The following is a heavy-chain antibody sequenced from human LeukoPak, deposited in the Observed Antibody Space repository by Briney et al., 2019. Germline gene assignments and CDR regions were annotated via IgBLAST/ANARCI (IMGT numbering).Heavy chain of an antibody. CDR3: AKCHSSNWNDALDI. Sequence: GGSLRLSCAASGFSFSSYAMNWVPQAPGKGLEWVSFISGTSDRTYYADSAKGRFTVSRDNSKNTLFLQMNSLRAEDTAVYYCAKCHSSNWNDALDIWGQGTMVTVSS. D-gene: IGHD6-13*01. CDR2: ISGTSDRT. J-gene: IGHJ3*02. CDR1: GFSFSSYA. V-gene: IGHV3-23*01.